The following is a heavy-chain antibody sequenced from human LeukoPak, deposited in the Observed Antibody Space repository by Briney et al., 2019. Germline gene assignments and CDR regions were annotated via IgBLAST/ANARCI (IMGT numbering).Heavy chain of an antibody. D-gene: IGHD5-24*01. V-gene: IGHV4-39*01. Sequence: SETLSLTCTVSGGSISGYYWGWIRQPPGKGLEWIGSIYYSGSTYYNPSLKSRVTISVDKSKNQFSLKLSSVTAADTAVYYCARLQRDGYNSLGSYNLDYWGQGTLVTVSS. CDR1: GGSISGYY. CDR3: ARLQRDGYNSLGSYNLDY. CDR2: IYYSGST. J-gene: IGHJ4*02.